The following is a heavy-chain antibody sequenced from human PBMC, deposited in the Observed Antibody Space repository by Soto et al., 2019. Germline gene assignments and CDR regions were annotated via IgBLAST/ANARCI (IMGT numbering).Heavy chain of an antibody. V-gene: IGHV3-21*01. CDR2: ISSKPNRTSFYI. D-gene: IGHD4-4*01. Sequence: ETLSLTCTVSAGSIDNYYWSWLRQAPGKGLEWVSSISSKPNRTSFYIHYAESVKGRFTISRDNAKDSLYLQMKTLRAEDTGVYYCARVRLEYSNKPYFFDNWGRGAQVTVS. J-gene: IGHJ4*02. CDR1: AGSIDNYY. CDR3: ARVRLEYSNKPYFFDN.